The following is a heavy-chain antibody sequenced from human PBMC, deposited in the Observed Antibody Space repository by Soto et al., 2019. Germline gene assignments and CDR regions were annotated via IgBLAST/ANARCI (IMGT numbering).Heavy chain of an antibody. CDR2: ISYDGSNK. D-gene: IGHD6-13*01. CDR3: AREGYSSSQDDAFDI. CDR1: GFTFSSYA. V-gene: IGHV3-30-3*01. J-gene: IGHJ3*02. Sequence: QVQLVESGGGVVQPGRSLRLSCAASGFTFSSYAMHWVRQAPGKGLEWVAVISYDGSNKYYADSVKGRFTISRDNSKNTRYLQMNSLRAEDTAVYYCAREGYSSSQDDAFDIWGQGTMVTVSS.